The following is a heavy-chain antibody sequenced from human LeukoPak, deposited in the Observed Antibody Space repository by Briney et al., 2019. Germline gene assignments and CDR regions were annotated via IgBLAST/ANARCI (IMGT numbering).Heavy chain of an antibody. CDR3: AREGRWGMKYYFDS. J-gene: IGHJ4*02. D-gene: IGHD4-23*01. CDR2: VYHTGST. V-gene: IGHV4-59*11. Sequence: SETLSLTCNVSGGSLTTHYWSWVRQSPHKGLEWIGQVYHTGSTHYNPSLRSRFTISVDTSKNKVLLTLTSVTAADTAVYYCAREGRWGMKYYFDSWGPGTRVIVSS. CDR1: GGSLTTHY.